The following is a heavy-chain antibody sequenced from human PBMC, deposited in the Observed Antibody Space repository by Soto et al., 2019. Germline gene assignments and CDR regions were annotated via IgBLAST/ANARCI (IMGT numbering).Heavy chain of an antibody. D-gene: IGHD2-15*01. CDR3: ASEYCSGGSYYYYGMDV. CDR1: GFTFSSYG. V-gene: IGHV3-33*01. CDR2: IWYDGSNK. J-gene: IGHJ6*02. Sequence: QVQLVESGGGVVQPGRSLRLSCAASGFTFSSYGMHWVRQAPGKGLEWVAVIWYDGSNKYYADSVKGRFTISRDNSKNMLYLQMNSLRAEDTAVYYCASEYCSGGSYYYYGMDVWGQGTTVTVSS.